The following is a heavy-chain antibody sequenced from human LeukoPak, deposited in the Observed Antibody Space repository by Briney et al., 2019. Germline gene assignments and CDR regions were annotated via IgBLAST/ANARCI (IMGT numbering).Heavy chain of an antibody. CDR1: GFTFSSYG. J-gene: IGHJ4*02. CDR2: ISGGGGST. CDR3: AKSRGYSYDDPFDY. Sequence: GGSLRLSCAASGFTFSSYGMNWVRQASGKGLEWVSTISGGGGSTYYADSVKGRFAISRDNSKNTLYLQMNSLRAEDTAVCYCAKSRGYSYDDPFDYWGQGTLVTVSS. V-gene: IGHV3-23*01. D-gene: IGHD5-18*01.